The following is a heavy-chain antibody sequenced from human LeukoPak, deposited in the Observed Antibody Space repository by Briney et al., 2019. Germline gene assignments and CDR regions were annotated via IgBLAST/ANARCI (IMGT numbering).Heavy chain of an antibody. CDR3: ARKGQISYY. V-gene: IGHV4-61*02. J-gene: IGHJ4*02. CDR1: GGSISSGSYY. Sequence: SETLSLTCTVSGGSISSGSYYWSWIRQPAGKGLEWIGRIYTSGSTNYNPSLKSRVTISVDTSKNQFSLKLSSVTAADTAVYYCARKGQISYYWGQGTLVTVSS. CDR2: IYTSGST. D-gene: IGHD3-3*01.